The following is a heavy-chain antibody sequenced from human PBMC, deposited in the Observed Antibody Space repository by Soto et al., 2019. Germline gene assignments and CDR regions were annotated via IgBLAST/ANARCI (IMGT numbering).Heavy chain of an antibody. D-gene: IGHD3-9*01. CDR2: IYNGGSI. J-gene: IGHJ6*02. CDR3: AREVSEGHLTFNYKFYGLDV. CDR1: GVSVTSKNW. V-gene: IGHV4-4*02. Sequence: QVQLQESGPGLVKPSGTLSLTCSVSGVSVTSKNWWTWVRQSPGKGLEWIGEIYNGGSINYTPSLKSRATISIDKYKNNFSLNLTSMTVADTAVYFCAREVSEGHLTFNYKFYGLDVWGQGTTVTVSS.